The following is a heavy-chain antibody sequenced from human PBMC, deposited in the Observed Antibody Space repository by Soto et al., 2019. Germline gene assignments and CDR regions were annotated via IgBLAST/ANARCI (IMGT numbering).Heavy chain of an antibody. CDR3: ARGLGGCPWFDP. CDR1: GGSFSGYY. J-gene: IGHJ5*02. CDR2: INHSGST. Sequence: PSETLSLTCAVYGGSFSGYYWSWIRQPPGKGLEWIGEINHSGSTNYNPSLKSRVTISVDTSKNQLSLKLSSVTAADTAVYYCARGLGGCPWFDPWGQGTLVTVSS. D-gene: IGHD3-10*01. V-gene: IGHV4-34*01.